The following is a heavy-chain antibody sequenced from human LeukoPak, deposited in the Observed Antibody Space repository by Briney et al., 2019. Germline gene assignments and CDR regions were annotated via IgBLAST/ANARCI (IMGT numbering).Heavy chain of an antibody. CDR2: INSDGSST. Sequence: PGRSLRLSCAASGFTFSSYWMHWVRQAPGKGLVWVSRINSDGSSTSYADSVKGRFTISRDNAKNTLYLQMNSLRAEDTAVYYCARDRYGSGSYYNSGYGMDVWGQGTTVTVSS. D-gene: IGHD3-10*01. J-gene: IGHJ6*02. V-gene: IGHV3-74*01. CDR1: GFTFSSYW. CDR3: ARDRYGSGSYYNSGYGMDV.